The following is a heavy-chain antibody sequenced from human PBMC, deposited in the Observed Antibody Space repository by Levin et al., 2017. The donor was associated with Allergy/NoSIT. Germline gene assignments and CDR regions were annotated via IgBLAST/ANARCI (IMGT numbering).Heavy chain of an antibody. CDR1: GYTFTSYG. CDR3: VTGPLGYFQH. J-gene: IGHJ1*01. Sequence: PGESLKISCKASGYTFTSYGISWVRQAPGQGLEWMGWISAYNGNTNYAQKLQGRVTMTTDTSTSTAYMELRSLRSDDTAVYYCVTGPLGYFQHWGQGTLVTVSS. V-gene: IGHV1-18*01. D-gene: IGHD1-20*01. CDR2: ISAYNGNT.